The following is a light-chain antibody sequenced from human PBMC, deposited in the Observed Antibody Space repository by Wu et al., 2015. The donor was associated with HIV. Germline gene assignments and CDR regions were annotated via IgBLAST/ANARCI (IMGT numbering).Light chain of an antibody. CDR3: QQYNSYSFT. V-gene: IGKV1-5*03. CDR1: QSISSW. CDR2: KAS. Sequence: DIQMTQSPSTLSASVGDRATITCRASQSISSWLAWYQQKPGKAPKLLIYKASSLEIGVPSRFSGSGSGTEFTLTISSLQPDDFATYYCQQYNSYSFTFGGGTTVEIK. J-gene: IGKJ4*01.